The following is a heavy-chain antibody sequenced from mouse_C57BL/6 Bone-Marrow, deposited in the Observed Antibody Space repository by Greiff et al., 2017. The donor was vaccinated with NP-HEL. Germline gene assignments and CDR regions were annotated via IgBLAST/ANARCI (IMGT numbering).Heavy chain of an antibody. CDR1: GYSFTGYY. D-gene: IGHD2-4*01. CDR3: ARPYYDYDEAWFAY. J-gene: IGHJ3*01. V-gene: IGHV1-42*01. Sequence: EVHLVESGPELVKPGASVKISCKASGYSFTGYYMNWVKQSPEKSLEWIGEINPSTGGTTYNQKFKAKATLTVDTSSSTAYMQLTSLTSEDSAVYYCARPYYDYDEAWFAYWGQGTLVTVSA. CDR2: INPSTGGT.